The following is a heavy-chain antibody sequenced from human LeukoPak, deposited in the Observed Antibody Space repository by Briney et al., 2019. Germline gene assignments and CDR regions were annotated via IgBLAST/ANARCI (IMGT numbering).Heavy chain of an antibody. CDR1: GGSISYYY. D-gene: IGHD6-19*01. CDR2: IYYSGST. J-gene: IGHJ4*02. Sequence: SETLSLTCTVSGGSISYYYWSWIRQPPGKGLEWIENIYYSGSTNYNPSLKSRVTISVDTSRNQFSLKLRSVTAADTAVYYCARAHSSSFDYWGQGTLVTVSS. V-gene: IGHV4-59*01. CDR3: ARAHSSSFDY.